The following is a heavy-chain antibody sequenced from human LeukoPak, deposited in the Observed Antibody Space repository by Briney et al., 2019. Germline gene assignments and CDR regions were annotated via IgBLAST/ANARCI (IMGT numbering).Heavy chain of an antibody. D-gene: IGHD3-10*01. V-gene: IGHV1-69*04. Sequence: SVKVSCKASGGTFSSYAISWVRQAPGQGLEWMGRIIPILGIANYAQKFQGRVTITADKSTSTAYMELSSLRSEDTAVYYCARAGFTMVRGVISPWGQGTLVTVSS. CDR2: IIPILGIA. CDR3: ARAGFTMVRGVISP. J-gene: IGHJ5*02. CDR1: GGTFSSYA.